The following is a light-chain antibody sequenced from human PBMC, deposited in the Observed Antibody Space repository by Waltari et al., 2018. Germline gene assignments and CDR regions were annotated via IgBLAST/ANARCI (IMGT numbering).Light chain of an antibody. CDR3: QQYGSSPGT. CDR2: GAS. V-gene: IGKV3-20*01. Sequence: EIVLTQSPVTLSLSPGETATLYCRASPSVTSNYLAWYQKKHGHAPLLLFSGASSRDTGIPDRFGGSGYGTDFTFTISRLETEDFAVYRCQQYGSSPGTFGQEPKVAIK. J-gene: IGKJ1*01. CDR1: PSVTSNY.